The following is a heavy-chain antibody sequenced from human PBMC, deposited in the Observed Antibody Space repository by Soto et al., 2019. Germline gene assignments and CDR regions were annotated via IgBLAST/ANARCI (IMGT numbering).Heavy chain of an antibody. CDR2: ISPYNDYT. J-gene: IGHJ6*02. CDR3: ARGGYYDNSWGKLSHYGLDV. Sequence: QVQLAQSANEVKKPGASVRVSCKAAGYTFIRYGIAWVRQAPGHGLEWMGWISPYNDYTVYAQKFQGRVSMTADTSTRTVYMNLRGLKSDDTAVYYCARGGYYDNSWGKLSHYGLDVRGQGTSVNVSS. V-gene: IGHV1-18*01. D-gene: IGHD3-16*01. CDR1: GYTFIRYG.